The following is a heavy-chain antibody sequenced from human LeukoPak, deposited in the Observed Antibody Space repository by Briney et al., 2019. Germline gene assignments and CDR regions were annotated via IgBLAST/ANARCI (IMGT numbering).Heavy chain of an antibody. V-gene: IGHV3-74*01. CDR3: AKMGSDYSGYDAFDI. D-gene: IGHD3-10*01. CDR1: GFTFSSYW. CDR2: INSDGIST. Sequence: GGSLRLSCAASGFTFSSYWMHWVRQAPGKGLVWVSHINSDGISTGYVDSVKGRFIISRDNAKNTLYLQMNSLRAEDTAVYYCAKMGSDYSGYDAFDIWGQGTMVTVSS. J-gene: IGHJ3*02.